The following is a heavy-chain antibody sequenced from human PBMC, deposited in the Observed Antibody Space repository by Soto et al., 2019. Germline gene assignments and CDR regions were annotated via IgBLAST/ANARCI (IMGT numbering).Heavy chain of an antibody. CDR3: ARLLTYYYDSSGYYLIDY. D-gene: IGHD3-22*01. V-gene: IGHV1-2*02. J-gene: IGHJ4*02. CDR2: INPNSGGT. CDR1: GYTFTGYY. Sequence: EASVKVSCKASGYTFTGYYMHWVRQAPGQGLEWMGWINPNSGGTNYAQKFQGRVTMTRDTSISTAYMELSRLRSDDTAVYYCARLLTYYYDSSGYYLIDYWGQGTLVTVSS.